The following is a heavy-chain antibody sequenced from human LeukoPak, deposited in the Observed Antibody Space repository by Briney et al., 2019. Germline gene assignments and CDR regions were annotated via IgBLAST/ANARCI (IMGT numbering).Heavy chain of an antibody. CDR2: IYYSGST. Sequence: SETLSLTCTASGGSISSGGYYWSWIRQHPGKGLEWIGYIYYSGSTYYNPSLKSRVTISVDTSKNQFSLKLSSVTAADTAVYYCARDAYSSSSLDYWGQGTLVTVSS. J-gene: IGHJ4*02. CDR3: ARDAYSSSSLDY. D-gene: IGHD6-13*01. CDR1: GGSISSGGYY. V-gene: IGHV4-31*03.